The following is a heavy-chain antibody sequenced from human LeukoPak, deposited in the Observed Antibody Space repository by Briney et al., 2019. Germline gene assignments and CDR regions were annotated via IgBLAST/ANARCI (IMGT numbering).Heavy chain of an antibody. J-gene: IGHJ6*02. Sequence: PSETLSLTCTVSGGSISSYYWSWIRQPPGKGLEWIGYIYYSGSTNYNPSLKSRVTISIDTSKNQFSLKLSSVTAADTAVYYCARTRAWYYYDSSGYMGLGYMDVWGQGTTVTVSS. CDR1: GGSISSYY. D-gene: IGHD3-22*01. V-gene: IGHV4-59*01. CDR3: ARTRAWYYYDSSGYMGLGYMDV. CDR2: IYYSGST.